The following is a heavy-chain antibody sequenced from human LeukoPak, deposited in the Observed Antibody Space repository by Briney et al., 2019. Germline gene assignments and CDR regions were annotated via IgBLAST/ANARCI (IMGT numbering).Heavy chain of an antibody. CDR2: FSGSGGST. D-gene: IGHD6-13*01. J-gene: IGHJ4*02. CDR3: ARIPSSRQLLHFDY. Sequence: GGSLRLSCAASGFTFSSYAMSWVRQAPGKGLEWVSTFSGSGGSTYYGDSVKGRFTISRDNSRNTLYLQMNSLRAEDTAVYYCARIPSSRQLLHFDYWGQGTLVTVSS. V-gene: IGHV3-23*01. CDR1: GFTFSSYA.